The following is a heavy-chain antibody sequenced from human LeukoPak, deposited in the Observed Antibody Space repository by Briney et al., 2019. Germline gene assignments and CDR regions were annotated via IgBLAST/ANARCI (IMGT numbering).Heavy chain of an antibody. CDR1: GFTFSSYS. D-gene: IGHD2-21*02. J-gene: IGHJ3*02. Sequence: GGSLRLSCAASGFTFSSYSMNWIRQAPGKGLEWVSYISSSSSTIYYADSVKGRFTISRDNAKNSLYLQMNSLRAEDTAVYYCARDLIAYCGGDCYSSAFDIWGQGTMVTVSS. CDR3: ARDLIAYCGGDCYSSAFDI. V-gene: IGHV3-48*04. CDR2: ISSSSSTI.